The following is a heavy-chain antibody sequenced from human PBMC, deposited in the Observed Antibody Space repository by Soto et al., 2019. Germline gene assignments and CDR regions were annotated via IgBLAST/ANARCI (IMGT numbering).Heavy chain of an antibody. V-gene: IGHV4-59*01. Sequence: SETLSLTCTVSGGSISSYYWSWIRQPPGKGLEWIGYIYYSGSTNYNPSLKSRVTISVDTSKNQFSLKLSSVTAADTAVYYCARLGYCISTSCYLQPWGQGTLVTVS. CDR3: ARLGYCISTSCYLQP. CDR2: IYYSGST. CDR1: GGSISSYY. D-gene: IGHD2-2*01. J-gene: IGHJ5*02.